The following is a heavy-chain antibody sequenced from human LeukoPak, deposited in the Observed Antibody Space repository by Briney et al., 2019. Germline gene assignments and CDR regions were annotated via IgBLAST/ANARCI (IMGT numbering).Heavy chain of an antibody. J-gene: IGHJ4*02. CDR2: ISYDGSNK. Sequence: PGRSLRLSCAASGFTFSSYGMHWVRQAPGKGLEWVAVISYDGSNKYYADSVKGRFTISRDNSKNTLYLQMNSLRAEDTAVYYCAKASYGAPDYWGQGTLVTVSS. D-gene: IGHD4-17*01. V-gene: IGHV3-30*18. CDR3: AKASYGAPDY. CDR1: GFTFSSYG.